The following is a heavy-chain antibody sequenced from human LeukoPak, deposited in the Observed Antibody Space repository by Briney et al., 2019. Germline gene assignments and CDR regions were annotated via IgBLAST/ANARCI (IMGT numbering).Heavy chain of an antibody. D-gene: IGHD6-13*01. CDR2: ISGSGGST. CDR3: ARSGYSSSWELGY. CDR1: GFTFRSYA. V-gene: IGHV3-23*01. J-gene: IGHJ4*02. Sequence: GGSLRLSCATSGFTFRSYAMSWVRQAPGKGLEWVSLISGSGGSTYYADSVKGRFTVSRDNSKNTLYLQMNSLRAEDTAVYYCARSGYSSSWELGYWGQGTLVTVSS.